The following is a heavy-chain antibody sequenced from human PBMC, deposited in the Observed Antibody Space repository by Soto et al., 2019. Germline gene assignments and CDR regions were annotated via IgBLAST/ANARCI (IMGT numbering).Heavy chain of an antibody. CDR1: GFSFSTYS. CDR3: ATLQLATFSRFDS. D-gene: IGHD4-4*01. V-gene: IGHV3-30*04. J-gene: IGHJ4*02. CDR2: IFYDESNK. Sequence: GGSLRLSCAASGFSFSTYSMHWVRQAPGKGLEWVAVIFYDESNKYYGDYVKGRITNSRDNFKNTLYLQMKSLRAEDKDQYYCATLQLATFSRFDSWGQGTLVTVSS.